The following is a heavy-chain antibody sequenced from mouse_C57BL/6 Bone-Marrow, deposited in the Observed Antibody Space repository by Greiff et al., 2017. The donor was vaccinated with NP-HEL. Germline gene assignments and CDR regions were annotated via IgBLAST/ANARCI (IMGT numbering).Heavy chain of an antibody. CDR3: AQRDDQAWFAY. D-gene: IGHD3-2*02. CDR2: IWGGGST. V-gene: IGHV2-9*01. CDR1: GFSLTSYG. J-gene: IGHJ3*01. Sequence: QVQLKESGPGLVAPSQSLYITCTVSGFSLTSYGVDWVRQPPGQGLEWLGVIWGGGSTNYKSDLMSRLSISKDNSKSQVFIKMNSLQTDDTAMYYCAQRDDQAWFAYWGQGTLVTVSA.